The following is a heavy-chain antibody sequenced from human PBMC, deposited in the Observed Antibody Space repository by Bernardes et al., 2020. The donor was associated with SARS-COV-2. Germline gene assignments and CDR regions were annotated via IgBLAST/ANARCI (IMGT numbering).Heavy chain of an antibody. V-gene: IGHV1-18*04. J-gene: IGHJ6*02. CDR1: GYTFTTYG. CDR3: ARASGSFYDYYYGLDV. CDR2: ISGYNGNT. D-gene: IGHD1-26*01. Sequence: ASVKVSCRSSGYTFTTYGITWVRRAPGQGLEWMGWISGYNGNTSYAQKFQGRVTMTTDTSTSTAYMELRSLRSDDAAVYYCARASGSFYDYYYGLDVWGQGNTVTVSS.